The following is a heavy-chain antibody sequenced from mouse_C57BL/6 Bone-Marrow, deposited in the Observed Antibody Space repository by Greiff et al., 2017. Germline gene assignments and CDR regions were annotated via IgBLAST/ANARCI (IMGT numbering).Heavy chain of an antibody. D-gene: IGHD3-2*02. CDR3: ARHSGDYYAMDY. Sequence: VKLVESGPGLVAPSQSLSITCTVSGFSLTSYGVHWVRQPPGKGLEWLVVIWSDGSTTYNSALKSRLSISKDNTKSQVFLKMNSRQTADTAMYYCARHSGDYYAMDYWGQGTSGTVSS. V-gene: IGHV2-6-1*01. CDR2: IWSDGST. CDR1: GFSLTSYG. J-gene: IGHJ4*01.